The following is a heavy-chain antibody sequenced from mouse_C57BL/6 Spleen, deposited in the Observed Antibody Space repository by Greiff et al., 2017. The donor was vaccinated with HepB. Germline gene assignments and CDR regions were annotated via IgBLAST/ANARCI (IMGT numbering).Heavy chain of an antibody. CDR1: GYTFTSYW. CDR3: ARGGFLTGTKAMDY. CDR2: IDPNSGGT. Sequence: QVQLQQPGAELVKPGASVKLSCKASGYTFTSYWMHWVKQRPGRGLEWIGRIDPNSGGTKYNEKFKSKATLTVDKPSSTAYMQLSSLTSEDSAVYYCARGGFLTGTKAMDYWGQGTSVTVSS. V-gene: IGHV1-72*01. J-gene: IGHJ4*01. D-gene: IGHD4-1*01.